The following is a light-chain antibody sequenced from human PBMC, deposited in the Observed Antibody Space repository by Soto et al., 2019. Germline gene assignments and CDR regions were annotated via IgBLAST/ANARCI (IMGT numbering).Light chain of an antibody. CDR3: QQYEYWPPRT. CDR2: GAV. CDR1: QSVSTN. J-gene: IGKJ1*01. Sequence: EVVVTQSPDIVSVSPGESATLFCRTSQSVSTNLAWYQQKPGQAPRLLISGAVTRATGVSARFSGRGSGTEFTLTITSLQSEDLVVYYCQQYEYWPPRTFGQGTMVEIK. V-gene: IGKV3-15*01.